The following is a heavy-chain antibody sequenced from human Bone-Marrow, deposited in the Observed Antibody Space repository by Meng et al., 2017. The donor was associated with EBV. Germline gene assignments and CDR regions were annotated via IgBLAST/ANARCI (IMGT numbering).Heavy chain of an antibody. V-gene: IGHV1-69*01. CDR2: IIPIFGTT. J-gene: IGHJ4*02. CDR3: ASGYNSSHQRRRYFFS. D-gene: IGHD3-22*01. Sequence: QVQLVQSGTEVKKSGSSVKVSCKASGDTLSSYSIIWVRQVPGQGLEWMGEIIPIFGTTDHAQKYQGRVTITADESTRTVYMELNSLTSEDSAMYYCASGYNSSHQRRRYFFSWGQGTLVTVSS. CDR1: GDTLSSYS.